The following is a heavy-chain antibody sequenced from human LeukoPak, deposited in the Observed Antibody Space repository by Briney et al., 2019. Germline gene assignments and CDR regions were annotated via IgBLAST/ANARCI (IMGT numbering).Heavy chain of an antibody. D-gene: IGHD2-8*01. CDR1: GFTFGSYG. CDR3: VKRPSESCTNGGCYFDS. V-gene: IGHV3-30*18. J-gene: IGHJ4*02. Sequence: GKSLRLSCAASGFTFGSYGMTWVRQAPGKGLEWVALISYDGTNQYYPESVKGRFTISRDNSRNTLFLQMNSLRAEDTASYFCVKRPSESCTNGGCYFDSWGQGTLVTVSS. CDR2: ISYDGTNQ.